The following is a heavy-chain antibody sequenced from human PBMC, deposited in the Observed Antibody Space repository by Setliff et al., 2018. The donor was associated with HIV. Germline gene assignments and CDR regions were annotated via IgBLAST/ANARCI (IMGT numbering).Heavy chain of an antibody. CDR1: GFTFSSYW. CDR3: ASGSSGDYNFWSGLTDYYYYGMDV. Sequence: GGSLRLSCAASGFTFSSYWMHWVRQAPGKGLVWVSRINSDGSSTSYADSVKGRFTISRDNAKNTLYLQMNSLRAEDTAVYYCASGSSGDYNFWSGLTDYYYYGMDVWGQGTTVTVSS. CDR2: INSDGSST. J-gene: IGHJ6*02. V-gene: IGHV3-74*01. D-gene: IGHD3-3*01.